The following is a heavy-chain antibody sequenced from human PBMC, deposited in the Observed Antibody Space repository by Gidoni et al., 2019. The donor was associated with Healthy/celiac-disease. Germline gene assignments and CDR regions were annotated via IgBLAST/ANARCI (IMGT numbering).Heavy chain of an antibody. J-gene: IGHJ4*02. CDR2: IIPIFGTA. D-gene: IGHD6-19*01. Sequence: QVQLVQSGAEVKKPGSSVKVSCKASGGTFSSYPISWVRQAPGQGLEWMGGIIPIFGTANYAQKFQGRVTITADESTSTAYMELSSLRSEDTAVYYCARNLIPYSSGWYISGMQFDYWGQGTLVTVSS. CDR1: GGTFSSYP. V-gene: IGHV1-69*01. CDR3: ARNLIPYSSGWYISGMQFDY.